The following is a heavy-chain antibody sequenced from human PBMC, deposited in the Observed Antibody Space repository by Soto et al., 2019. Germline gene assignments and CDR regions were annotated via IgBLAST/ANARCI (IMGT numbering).Heavy chain of an antibody. CDR2: MHHSGGS. D-gene: IGHD3-16*01. J-gene: IGHJ3*01. Sequence: QVQVEESGPGLVKPSGTLSLICNVSGGSISADFWWTWVRQPPGKGLEWIGEMHHSGGSNYNPSLRSRATISVDKSRNELSLRLTSVTAADAAVYYCARVRRGDWLGALDVWGQGTRVVVSS. CDR1: GGSISADFW. V-gene: IGHV4-4*02. CDR3: ARVRRGDWLGALDV.